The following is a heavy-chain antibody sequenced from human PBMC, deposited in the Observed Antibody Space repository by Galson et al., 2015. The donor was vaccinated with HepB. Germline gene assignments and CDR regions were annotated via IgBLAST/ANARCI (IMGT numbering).Heavy chain of an antibody. D-gene: IGHD1-26*01. J-gene: IGHJ4*02. Sequence: SLRLSCAASGFIIRNYGMSWVRQAPGKGLEWVSTINDDGRNTHYADNVRGRFTISKDTSENTLYLHMNSLRADDTAVYYCPKGDGGYYELDYWGQGALVSVSP. CDR1: GFIIRNYG. V-gene: IGHV3-23*01. CDR2: INDDGRNT. CDR3: PKGDGGYYELDY.